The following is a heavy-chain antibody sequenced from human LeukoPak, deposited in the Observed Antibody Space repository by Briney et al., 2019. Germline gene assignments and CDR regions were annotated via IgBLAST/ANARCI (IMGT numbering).Heavy chain of an antibody. D-gene: IGHD6-19*01. J-gene: IGHJ3*02. Sequence: SVKVSCKATGYTFTGYYMHWVRQAPGQGLDWMGWINPNSGGTNYAQKFQGWVTMTRDTSISTAYMELSRLRSDDTDVYYCARDRAPASSGWVFDAFDIWGQGTMVTVSS. CDR3: ARDRAPASSGWVFDAFDI. CDR1: GYTFTGYY. V-gene: IGHV1-2*04. CDR2: INPNSGGT.